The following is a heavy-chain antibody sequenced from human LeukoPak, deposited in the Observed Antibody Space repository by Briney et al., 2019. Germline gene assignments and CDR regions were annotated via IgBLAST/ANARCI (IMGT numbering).Heavy chain of an antibody. CDR3: AKEGSSWYSDY. D-gene: IGHD6-13*01. J-gene: IGHJ4*02. CDR2: ISSSSSII. V-gene: IGHV3-48*01. Sequence: PGGSLRLSCAASGFTFSSYSMNWVRQAPGKGLEWVSHISSSSSIIYYADSVKGRFTISRDNAKNSLYLQVNSLRAEDTAVYYCAKEGSSWYSDYWGQGTLVTVSS. CDR1: GFTFSSYS.